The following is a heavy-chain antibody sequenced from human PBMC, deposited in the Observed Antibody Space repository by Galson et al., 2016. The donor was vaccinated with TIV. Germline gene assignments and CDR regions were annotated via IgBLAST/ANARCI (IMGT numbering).Heavy chain of an antibody. CDR1: GGSIRSHY. J-gene: IGHJ2*01. V-gene: IGHV4-4*07. CDR3: ARVPPAGHHWYFDL. CDR2: IYTSGIS. Sequence: SETLSLTCTVSGGSIRSHYWSWIRQPAGKGLEWIGFIYTSGISNYNPSLKSRVIMSIDTSKNQLSLNLSSVTAADTAVYYCARVPPAGHHWYFDLWGRGTLVTVSS. D-gene: IGHD2-15*01.